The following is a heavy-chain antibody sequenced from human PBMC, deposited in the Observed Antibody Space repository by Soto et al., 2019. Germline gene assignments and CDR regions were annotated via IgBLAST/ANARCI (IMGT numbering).Heavy chain of an antibody. Sequence: GGSLRLSCAASGFTFSSYWMSWVRQAPGKGLEWVANIKQDGSEKYYVDPVKGRFTISRDNAKNSLYLQMNSLRAEDTAVYYCARDIEYYDFWRTNDYWGQGTLVTVSS. CDR2: IKQDGSEK. CDR1: GFTFSSYW. D-gene: IGHD3-3*01. J-gene: IGHJ4*02. CDR3: ARDIEYYDFWRTNDY. V-gene: IGHV3-7*03.